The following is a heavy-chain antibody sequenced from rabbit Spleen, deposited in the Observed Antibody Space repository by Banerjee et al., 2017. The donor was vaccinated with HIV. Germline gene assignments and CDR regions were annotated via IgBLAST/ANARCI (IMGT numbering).Heavy chain of an antibody. CDR1: GFSFSTSDY. V-gene: IGHV1S40*01. CDR2: IAGSSSDFT. J-gene: IGHJ4*01. CDR3: ARSSSSISDMGYFKL. Sequence: QSSEESGGDLVKPGASLTLTCTASGFSFSTSDYMCWVRQAPGKGLEWISCIAGSSSDFTYSATWAKGRFTCSKTSSTTVTLQMTSLTAADTTTYFCARSSSSISDMGYFKLWGPGTLVTVS. D-gene: IGHD1-1*01.